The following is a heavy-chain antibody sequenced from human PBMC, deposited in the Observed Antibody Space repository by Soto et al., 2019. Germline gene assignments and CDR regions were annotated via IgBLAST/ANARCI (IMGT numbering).Heavy chain of an antibody. J-gene: IGHJ5*02. CDR2: IPSRGRP. Sequence: TLSLTCSVSGASIAGGSYYWSWVRQPPGKGPEWIGYIPSRGRPFYNPSLKSRGTISADSSKNQLSMQLTYVTAEDTAVYYCVRDKCSGYDFATWGQGNLVT. V-gene: IGHV4-30-4*01. D-gene: IGHD5-12*01. CDR3: VRDKCSGYDFAT. CDR1: GASIAGGSYY.